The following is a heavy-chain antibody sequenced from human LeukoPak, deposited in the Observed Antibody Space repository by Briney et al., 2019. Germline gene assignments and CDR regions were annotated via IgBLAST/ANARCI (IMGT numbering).Heavy chain of an antibody. Sequence: SETLSLTCTVSGYSISSGYYWGCIRQPPGKGLEWIGEINHSGSTNYNPSLKSRVTISVDTSKNQFSLKLSSVTAADTAVYYCARCRRFGVVSGSYPYYFDYWGQGTLVTVPS. J-gene: IGHJ4*02. V-gene: IGHV4-38-2*02. CDR1: GYSISSGYY. D-gene: IGHD1-26*01. CDR3: ARCRRFGVVSGSYPYYFDY. CDR2: INHSGST.